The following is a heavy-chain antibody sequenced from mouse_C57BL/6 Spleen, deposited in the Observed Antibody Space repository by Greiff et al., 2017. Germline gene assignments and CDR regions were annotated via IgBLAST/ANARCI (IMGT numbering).Heavy chain of an antibody. J-gene: IGHJ3*01. V-gene: IGHV1-26*01. Sequence: VQLQQSGPELVKPGASVKISCKASGYTFTDYYMNWVKQSHGKSLEWIGDINPNNGGTSYNQKFKGKATLTVDKSSSTAYMELRSLTSEDSAVYYCARWIYDGYYGAYWGQGTLVTVSA. CDR3: ARWIYDGYYGAY. CDR2: INPNNGGT. D-gene: IGHD2-3*01. CDR1: GYTFTDYY.